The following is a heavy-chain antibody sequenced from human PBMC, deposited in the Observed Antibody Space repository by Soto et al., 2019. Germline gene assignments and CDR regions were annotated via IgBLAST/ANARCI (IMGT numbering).Heavy chain of an antibody. Sequence: ASVKVSCKASGYTFTGYYMHWVRQAPGQGLEWMGWINPNSGGTNYAQKFQGWVTMTRDASISTAYMELSRLRSDDTAVYYCERETETNWNYDAFDIWGQGTMVTVSS. CDR3: ERETETNWNYDAFDI. J-gene: IGHJ3*02. V-gene: IGHV1-2*04. CDR1: GYTFTGYY. CDR2: INPNSGGT. D-gene: IGHD1-7*01.